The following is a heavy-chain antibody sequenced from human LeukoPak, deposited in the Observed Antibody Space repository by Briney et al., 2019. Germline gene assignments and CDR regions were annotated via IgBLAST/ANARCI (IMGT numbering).Heavy chain of an antibody. CDR2: ISYDGSKK. J-gene: IGHJ3*02. V-gene: IGHV3-30-3*01. Sequence: GRSLRLSCTASGFTFSSYAMHWVRQAPGKGGEGVAVISYDGSKKYYADSVKGRFTISRDNSKNTLYLQMNSLRAEDTAVYYCARRGDGAFDIWGQGTMVTVSS. CDR3: ARRGDGAFDI. CDR1: GFTFSSYA.